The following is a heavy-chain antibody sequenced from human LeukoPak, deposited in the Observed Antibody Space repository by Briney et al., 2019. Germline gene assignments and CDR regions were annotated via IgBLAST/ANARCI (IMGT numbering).Heavy chain of an antibody. D-gene: IGHD3-22*01. V-gene: IGHV4-61*02. Sequence: PSETLSLTCTVSGGSISSSSYYWGWIRQPPGKGLEWIGRIYTSGSTNYNPSLKSRVTISVDTPKNQFSLKLSSVTAADTAVYYCARTLYYYDSSGYYYGDAFDIWGQGTMVTVSS. CDR1: GGSISSSSYY. CDR3: ARTLYYYDSSGYYYGDAFDI. J-gene: IGHJ3*02. CDR2: IYTSGST.